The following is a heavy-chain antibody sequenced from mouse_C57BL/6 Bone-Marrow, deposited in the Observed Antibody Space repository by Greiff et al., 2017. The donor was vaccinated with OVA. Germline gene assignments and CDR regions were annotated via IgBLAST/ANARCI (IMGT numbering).Heavy chain of an antibody. D-gene: IGHD2-5*01. V-gene: IGHV1-69*01. Sequence: VQLQQPGAELVMPGASVKLSCKASGYTFTSYWMHWVKQRPGQGLAWIGEIDPSDSYTNYNQKFKGKSTLTVDNSYSTAYMQLSSLTSEDSAVYYCARRYSNYDPWFAYWGQGTLVTVSA. CDR3: ARRYSNYDPWFAY. CDR2: IDPSDSYT. CDR1: GYTFTSYW. J-gene: IGHJ3*01.